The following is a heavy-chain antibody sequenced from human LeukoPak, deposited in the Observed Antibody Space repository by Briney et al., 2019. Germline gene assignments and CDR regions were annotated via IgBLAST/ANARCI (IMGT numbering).Heavy chain of an antibody. J-gene: IGHJ4*02. CDR2: INPYNGDT. V-gene: IGHV1-18*01. CDR1: GYTFTNYG. Sequence: ASMKVSCKSSGYTFTNYGINWVRQAPGQGLEWMGWINPYNGDTNYLQKLQGRVIMTTDTSTNTAYMELWSLRSDDTAVYYCARGGSSLYGDSWGQGTLVTVSS. D-gene: IGHD6-13*01. CDR3: ARGGSSLYGDS.